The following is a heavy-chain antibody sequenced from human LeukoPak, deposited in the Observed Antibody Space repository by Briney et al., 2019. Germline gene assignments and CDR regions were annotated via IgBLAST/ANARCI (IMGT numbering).Heavy chain of an antibody. CDR1: GFTFSNYW. CDR3: ARDLTDPPCYYYYIDV. CDR2: MKQDGSEK. V-gene: IGHV3-7*01. J-gene: IGHJ6*03. Sequence: PGGSLRLSCAASGFTFSNYWMSWVRQAPGKGLEWVANMKQDGSEKYYVDSVKGRFTISRDNAKNSLYLQMNSLRAEDTAVYYCARDLTDPPCYYYYIDVWGKGTTVTISS.